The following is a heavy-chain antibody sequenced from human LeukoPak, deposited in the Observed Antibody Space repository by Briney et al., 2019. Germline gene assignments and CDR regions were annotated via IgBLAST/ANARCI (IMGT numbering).Heavy chain of an antibody. CDR3: ATDRPTDM. V-gene: IGHV3-30-3*01. Sequence: PGGSLRLSCAAPGFTFSSYAMHWVRQAPGKGLEWVAVISYDGSNKYYADSVKGRFTISRDNSKNTLYLQMNSLRAEDTAVYYCATDRPTDMGGQGTLVIVSS. CDR1: GFTFSSYA. CDR2: ISYDGSNK. J-gene: IGHJ4*02.